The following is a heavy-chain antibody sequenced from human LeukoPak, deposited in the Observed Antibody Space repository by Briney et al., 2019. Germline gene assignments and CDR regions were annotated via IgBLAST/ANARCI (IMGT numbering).Heavy chain of an antibody. V-gene: IGHV3-64*01. D-gene: IGHD3-3*01. CDR2: ISSNGGST. CDR1: GFTFSSYA. CDR3: ARAGYDFWSGYLGWFDP. J-gene: IGHJ5*02. Sequence: GGSLRLSCAASGFTFSSYAMHWVRQAPGKGLEYVSAISSNGGSTYYANSVKGRFTISRDNSKNTLYLQMGSLRAEDMAVYYCARAGYDFWSGYLGWFDPWGQGTLVTVSS.